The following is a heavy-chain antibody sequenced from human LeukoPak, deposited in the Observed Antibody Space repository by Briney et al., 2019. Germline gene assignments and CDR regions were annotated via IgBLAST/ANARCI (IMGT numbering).Heavy chain of an antibody. CDR1: GYTFTDYF. CDR3: ARCAGTTPYYYYYYYMDV. CDR2: INTNTGNP. D-gene: IGHD1-7*01. J-gene: IGHJ6*03. Sequence: ASVKVSCKASGYTFTDYFLHWVRQAPGQGLEWMGWINTNTGNPTYAQGFTGRFVFSLDTSVSTAYLQISSLKAEDTAVYYCARCAGTTPYYYYYYYMDVWGKGTTVTVSS. V-gene: IGHV7-4-1*02.